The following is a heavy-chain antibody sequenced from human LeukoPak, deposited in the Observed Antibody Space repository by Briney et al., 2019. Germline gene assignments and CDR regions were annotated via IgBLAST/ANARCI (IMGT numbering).Heavy chain of an antibody. CDR2: IYYSGST. CDR3: ARVVATMIVD. J-gene: IGHJ4*02. CDR1: GGSISSGGYY. D-gene: IGHD3-22*01. V-gene: IGHV4-31*03. Sequence: SETLSLTCTVSGGSISSGGYYWSWIRQHPGQGLEWIGYIYYSGSTYYNPSLKSRVTISVDTSKNQFSLKLSSVTAADTAVYYCARVVATMIVDWGQGTLVTVSS.